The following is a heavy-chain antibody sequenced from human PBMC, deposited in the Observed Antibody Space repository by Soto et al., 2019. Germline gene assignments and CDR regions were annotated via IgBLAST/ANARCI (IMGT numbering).Heavy chain of an antibody. CDR1: GGSISSYY. Sequence: SETLSLTCTVSGGSISSYYWSWIRQPPGKGLEWIGYIYYSGSTNYNPSLKSRVTISVDTSKNQFSLKLSSVTAADTAVYYCAREGGYYDSSGYLGWFDPWGQGTLVTVSS. V-gene: IGHV4-59*12. CDR3: AREGGYYDSSGYLGWFDP. J-gene: IGHJ5*02. D-gene: IGHD3-22*01. CDR2: IYYSGST.